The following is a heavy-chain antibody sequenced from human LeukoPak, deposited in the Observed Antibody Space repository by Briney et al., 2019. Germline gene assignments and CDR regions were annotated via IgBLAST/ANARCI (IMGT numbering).Heavy chain of an antibody. CDR2: INPNSGGT. CDR3: ARDHRLARYYYDSSGYRYNN. CDR1: GYTFTSYG. V-gene: IGHV1-2*02. D-gene: IGHD3-22*01. Sequence: ASVKVSCKASGYTFTSYGISWVRQAPGQGLEWMGWINPNSGGTNYAQKFQGRVTMTRDTSISTAYMELSRLRSDDTAVYYCARDHRLARYYYDSSGYRYNNWGQGTLVTVSS. J-gene: IGHJ4*02.